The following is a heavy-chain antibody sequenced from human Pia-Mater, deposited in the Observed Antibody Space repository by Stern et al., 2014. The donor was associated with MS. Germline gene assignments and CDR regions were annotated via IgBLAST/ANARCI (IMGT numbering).Heavy chain of an antibody. D-gene: IGHD3-22*01. V-gene: IGHV3-15*01. J-gene: IGHJ4*02. CDR1: GFTFSDAW. CDR3: STMGYYEPLGEDY. Sequence: EVQLVESGGDLVKPGGSLRLSCEASGFTFSDAWMSWVRQAPGKGPEGVGRIKRKTDGGARDYAVSVRGRFTISRDDSKNTLFLQMNSLKTEDTAVYYCSTMGYYEPLGEDYCGQGTLVTVS. CDR2: IKRKTDGGAR.